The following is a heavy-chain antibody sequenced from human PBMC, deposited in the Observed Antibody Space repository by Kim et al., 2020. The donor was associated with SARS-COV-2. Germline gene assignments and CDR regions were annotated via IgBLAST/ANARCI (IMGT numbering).Heavy chain of an antibody. Sequence: CHPSLKSRVTRPVDTSKNQCSLKLSYVTAADTAVDYCARERRYYYYGMDVWGQGTTVTVSS. J-gene: IGHJ6*02. V-gene: IGHV4-4*07. CDR3: ARERRYYYYGMDV.